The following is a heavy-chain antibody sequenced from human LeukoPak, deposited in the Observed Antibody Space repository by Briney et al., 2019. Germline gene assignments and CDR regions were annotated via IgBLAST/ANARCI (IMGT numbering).Heavy chain of an antibody. CDR1: GYTFTGYY. CDR2: INPNSGGT. CDR3: ARDPNTNYYSNNFDY. J-gene: IGHJ4*02. D-gene: IGHD3-22*01. V-gene: IGHV1-2*02. Sequence: ASVKVSCKASGYTFTGYYMHWVRQAPGQGLEWMGWINPNSGGTNYAQKFQGRVTMTRDTSISTAYMEVSRLRSDDTAVYYCARDPNTNYYSNNFDYWGQGTLVTVSS.